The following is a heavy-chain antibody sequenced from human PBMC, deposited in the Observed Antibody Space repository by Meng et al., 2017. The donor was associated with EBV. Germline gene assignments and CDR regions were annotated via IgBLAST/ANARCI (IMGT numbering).Heavy chain of an antibody. V-gene: IGHV2-5*02. CDR2: IYWDDDK. J-gene: IGHJ5*02. CDR3: AHRRDEYSSSWYGWFDP. CDR1: GFSLSTSGVG. D-gene: IGHD6-13*01. Sequence: ITLKEAAPTLVQPTHTLRLTCTFSGFSLSTSGVGVGWIRQPPGKALEWLALIYWDDDKRYSPSLKSRLTITKDTSKNQVVLTMTNMDPVDTATYYCAHRRDEYSSSWYGWFDPWGQGTLVTVSS.